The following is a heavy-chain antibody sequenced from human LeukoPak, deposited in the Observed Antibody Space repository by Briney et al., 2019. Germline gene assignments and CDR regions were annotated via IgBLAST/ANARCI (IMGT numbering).Heavy chain of an antibody. CDR3: ARAVGYDYVWGSYRYLVADI. J-gene: IGHJ3*02. CDR1: GYTFTNYD. Sequence: ASVKVSCTASGYTFTNYDINWVRQAPGQGLEWMGGIIPIFGTANYAQKFQGRVTITADESTSTAYMELSSLRSEDTAVYYCARAVGYDYVWGSYRYLVADIWGQGTMVTVSS. CDR2: IIPIFGTA. V-gene: IGHV1-69*13. D-gene: IGHD3-16*02.